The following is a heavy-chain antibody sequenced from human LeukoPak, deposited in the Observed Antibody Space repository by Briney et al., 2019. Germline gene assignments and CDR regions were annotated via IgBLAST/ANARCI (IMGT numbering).Heavy chain of an antibody. Sequence: PGGSLRLSCAASGFIVSSTYMSWVRQAPGKGLEWVAVIWYDGSNKNYADSVKGRFTISRDNSKNTLYLQMNSLRAEDTAVYYCARDDQQWLARAAPPRYWGQGTLVTVSS. V-gene: IGHV3-33*08. D-gene: IGHD6-19*01. CDR2: IWYDGSNK. CDR3: ARDDQQWLARAAPPRY. CDR1: GFIVSSTY. J-gene: IGHJ4*02.